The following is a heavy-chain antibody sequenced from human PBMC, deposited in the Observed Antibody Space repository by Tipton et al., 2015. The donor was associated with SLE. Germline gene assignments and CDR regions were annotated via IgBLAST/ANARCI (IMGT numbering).Heavy chain of an antibody. Sequence: TLSLTCIVSGGSITTRSYYWGWIRRPPGKGLEWIASISYSGATYYNPSLKSRVIISLDTSRNHFSLKLNSLTAVDTAIYYCARSLGAGFCSGGNCFEPLDYWGQGILVTVSS. V-gene: IGHV4-39*02. D-gene: IGHD2-15*01. CDR3: ARSLGAGFCSGGNCFEPLDY. CDR1: GGSITTRSYY. CDR2: ISYSGAT. J-gene: IGHJ4*02.